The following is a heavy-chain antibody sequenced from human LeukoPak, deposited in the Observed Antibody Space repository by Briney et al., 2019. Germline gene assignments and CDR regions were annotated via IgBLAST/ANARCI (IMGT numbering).Heavy chain of an antibody. Sequence: SGGSLRLSCAASGFTFSSYGMHWVRQAPGKGLGWVAVISYDGSNKYYADSVKGRFTISRDNSKNTLYLQMNSLRAEDTAVYYCAKVSGAPRDYYYYGMDVWGQGTTVTVSS. CDR3: AKVSGAPRDYYYYGMDV. J-gene: IGHJ6*02. CDR1: GFTFSSYG. CDR2: ISYDGSNK. D-gene: IGHD3-10*01. V-gene: IGHV3-30*18.